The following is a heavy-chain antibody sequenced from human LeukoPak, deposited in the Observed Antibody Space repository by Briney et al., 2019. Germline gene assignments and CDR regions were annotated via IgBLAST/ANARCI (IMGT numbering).Heavy chain of an antibody. CDR2: ISAYNGNT. CDR1: GYTFTSYG. D-gene: IGHD6-13*01. CDR3: ARDPFRKYSSSWYDGDY. V-gene: IGHV1-18*01. Sequence: ASVKVSCKASGYTFTSYGISWVRQAPGQGLEWMGWISAYNGNTNYAQKLQGRVTMTTDTSTSTAYMELRSLRSDDTAVYYCARDPFRKYSSSWYDGDYWGQGTLVTVSS. J-gene: IGHJ4*02.